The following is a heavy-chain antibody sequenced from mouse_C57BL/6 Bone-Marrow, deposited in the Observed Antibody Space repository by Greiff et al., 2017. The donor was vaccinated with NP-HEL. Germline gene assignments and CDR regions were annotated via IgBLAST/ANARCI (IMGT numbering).Heavy chain of an antibody. CDR2: IWTGGGT. CDR1: GFSLTSYA. CDR3: ARKYYGSSYSYAMDY. Sequence: VKLMESGPGLVAPSQSLSITCTVSGFSLTSYAISWVRQPPGKGLEWLGVIWTGGGTNYNSALKSRLSISKDNSKSQVFLKMNSLQTDDTARYYWARKYYGSSYSYAMDYWGQGTSVTVSS. J-gene: IGHJ4*01. V-gene: IGHV2-9-1*01. D-gene: IGHD1-1*01.